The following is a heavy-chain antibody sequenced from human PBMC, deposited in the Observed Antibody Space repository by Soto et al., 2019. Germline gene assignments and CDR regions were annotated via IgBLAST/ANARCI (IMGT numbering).Heavy chain of an antibody. V-gene: IGHV4-31*03. Sequence: SETLSLTFTVSGGSISSGGYYWSWIRQHPGKGLEWIGYIYYSGSTYYNPSLKSRVTISVDTSKNQFSLKLSSVTAADTAVYYCARARREELRYFDWSWFDPWAQGTLVTVSS. CDR1: GGSISSGGYY. J-gene: IGHJ5*02. CDR3: ARARREELRYFDWSWFDP. D-gene: IGHD3-9*01. CDR2: IYYSGST.